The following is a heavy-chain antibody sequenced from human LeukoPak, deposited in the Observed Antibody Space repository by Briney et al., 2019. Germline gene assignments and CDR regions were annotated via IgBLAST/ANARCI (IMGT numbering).Heavy chain of an antibody. CDR3: AREKSASSSWVHYYYYGMDV. CDR1: GFTFSSYE. D-gene: IGHD6-13*01. Sequence: GGSLRLSCAASGFTFSSYEMNWVRQAPGKGLEWVSYISSSGSTIYYADSVKGRFTISRDNAKNSLYLQMNSLRAEDTAVYYCAREKSASSSWVHYYYYGMDVWGQGTTVTVSS. J-gene: IGHJ6*02. CDR2: ISSSGSTI. V-gene: IGHV3-48*03.